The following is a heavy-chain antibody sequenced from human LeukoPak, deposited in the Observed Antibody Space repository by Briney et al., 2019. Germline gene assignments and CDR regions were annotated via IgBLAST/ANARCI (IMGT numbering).Heavy chain of an antibody. D-gene: IGHD3-10*01. Sequence: ASVKVSCKASGGTFSSYAISWVRQAPGQGLEWMGGIIPIFGTANYAQKFQGRVTITADESTSTAYMELSSLRSEDTAVYYCARDREVRGVMDAFDIWGQGTMVTVSS. CDR3: ARDREVRGVMDAFDI. CDR2: IIPIFGTA. CDR1: GGTFSSYA. J-gene: IGHJ3*02. V-gene: IGHV1-69*13.